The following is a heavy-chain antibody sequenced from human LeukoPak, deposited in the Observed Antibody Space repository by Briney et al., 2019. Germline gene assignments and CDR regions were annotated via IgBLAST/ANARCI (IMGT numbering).Heavy chain of an antibody. D-gene: IGHD3-10*01. CDR1: GFTFNKYW. J-gene: IGHJ4*02. V-gene: IGHV3-7*01. Sequence: GGSLRLSCAASGFTFNKYWMTWVRRAPGKGLEGVANVSQDGTEKYYVDSVKVRFNISRDNAKNSLYLHMSSLRAEDTAVYYCARSKAGGYWGQGTLVIVST. CDR3: ARSKAGGY. CDR2: VSQDGTEK.